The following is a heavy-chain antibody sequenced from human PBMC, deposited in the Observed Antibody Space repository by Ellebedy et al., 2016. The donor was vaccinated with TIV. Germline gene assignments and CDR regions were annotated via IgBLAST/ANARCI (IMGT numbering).Heavy chain of an antibody. Sequence: GGSLRLXXAASGFTFDDYAMHWVRHVPGKGLEWVSLITWDGSDTFYADSVRGRFTISRDNIKNSLYLQMDSLKTEDAALYYCAKESGFGSEGLDSWGRGSLVTVSS. J-gene: IGHJ4*02. CDR3: AKESGFGSEGLDS. D-gene: IGHD3-10*01. V-gene: IGHV3-43*01. CDR2: ITWDGSDT. CDR1: GFTFDDYA.